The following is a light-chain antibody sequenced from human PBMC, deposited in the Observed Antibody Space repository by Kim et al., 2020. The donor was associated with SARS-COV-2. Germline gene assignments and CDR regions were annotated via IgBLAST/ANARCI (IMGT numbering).Light chain of an antibody. Sequence: SGSPGQTASITCSGDKLGDKFASWYQQKPGQSPVLVIYQDTKRPSGIPERISGSNSGNTATLTISGTQLMDEADYYCQAWDSSTVVFGGGTQLTVL. V-gene: IGLV3-1*01. CDR1: KLGDKF. CDR2: QDT. CDR3: QAWDSSTVV. J-gene: IGLJ2*01.